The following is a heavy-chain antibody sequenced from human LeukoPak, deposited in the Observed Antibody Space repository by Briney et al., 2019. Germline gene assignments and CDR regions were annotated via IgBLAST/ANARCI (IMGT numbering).Heavy chain of an antibody. J-gene: IGHJ5*02. CDR1: GGSISSSSYY. CDR3: ARHRSVVVVAAIDWFDP. CDR2: IYYGGST. D-gene: IGHD2-15*01. Sequence: SETLSLTCTVSGGSISSSSYYWGWIRQPPGKGLEWIGSIYYGGSTYYNPSLKSRVTISVDTSKNQFSLKLSSVTAADTAVYYCARHRSVVVVAAIDWFDPWGQGTLVTVSS. V-gene: IGHV4-39*01.